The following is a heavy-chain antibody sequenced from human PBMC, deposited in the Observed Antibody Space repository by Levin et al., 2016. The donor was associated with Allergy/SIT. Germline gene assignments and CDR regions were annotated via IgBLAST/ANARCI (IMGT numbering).Heavy chain of an antibody. CDR3: ARDSSPVPFDY. J-gene: IGHJ4*02. Sequence: VRQAPGKGLEWVSSISSSSSYIYYADSVKGRFTISRDNAKNSLYLQMNSLRAEDTAVYYCARDSSPVPFDYWGQGTLVTVSS. V-gene: IGHV3-21*01. D-gene: IGHD6-13*01. CDR2: ISSSSSYI.